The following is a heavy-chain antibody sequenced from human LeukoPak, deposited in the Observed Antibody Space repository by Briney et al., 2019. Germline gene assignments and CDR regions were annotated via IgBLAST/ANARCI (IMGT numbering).Heavy chain of an antibody. CDR3: AKGHSGSYDY. Sequence: PGRSLRLSCAASGFTFSSYGMHWVRQAPGKGLEWVAVISHDGSNKFYVDSLKGRFTISRDNSKNTLYLQMNSLRAEDTAVYYCAKGHSGSYDYWGQGTLVTVSA. J-gene: IGHJ4*02. V-gene: IGHV3-30*18. CDR2: ISHDGSNK. CDR1: GFTFSSYG. D-gene: IGHD1-26*01.